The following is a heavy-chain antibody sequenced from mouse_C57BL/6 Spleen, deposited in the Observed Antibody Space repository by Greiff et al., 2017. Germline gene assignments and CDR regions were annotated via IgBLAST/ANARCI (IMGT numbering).Heavy chain of an antibody. V-gene: IGHV1-82*01. J-gene: IGHJ1*03. CDR3: AGYYGNYEWYFDV. Sequence: QVQLQQSGPELVKPGASVKISCKASGYAFSSSWMNWVTQRPGKGLEWIGRIYPGDGDTNYNGKFKGKATLTADKSSSTAYVQLSSLTSEDSAVYFCAGYYGNYEWYFDVWGTGTTVTVSS. D-gene: IGHD2-1*01. CDR1: GYAFSSSW. CDR2: IYPGDGDT.